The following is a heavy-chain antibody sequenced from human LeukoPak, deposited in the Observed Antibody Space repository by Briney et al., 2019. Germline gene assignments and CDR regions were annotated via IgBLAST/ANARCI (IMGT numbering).Heavy chain of an antibody. Sequence: PGGSLRLSCAASGFTFSSYAMHWVRQAPGKGLEWVAVISHDGSNKYYADSVKGRFTISRDNSKNTLFLQMNSLRAEDTAVYYCARVTATISQDYFDFWGQGTLVTVSS. CDR1: GFTFSSYA. CDR2: ISHDGSNK. CDR3: ARVTATISQDYFDF. J-gene: IGHJ4*02. D-gene: IGHD5-24*01. V-gene: IGHV3-30*04.